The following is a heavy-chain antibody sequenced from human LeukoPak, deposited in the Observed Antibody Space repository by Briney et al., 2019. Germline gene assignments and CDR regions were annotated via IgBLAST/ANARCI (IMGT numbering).Heavy chain of an antibody. V-gene: IGHV3-7*01. CDR3: ARNQRRLDY. Sequence: PGGSLRLSCAASRFTFSNYWMNWFRQAPGKGLEWVANINQDGSEKNYVDSVKGRFTISRDNAKNSLYLQMNSLRAEDTAVYYCARNQRRLDYWGQGTLVTVSS. CDR1: RFTFSNYW. D-gene: IGHD1-14*01. CDR2: INQDGSEK. J-gene: IGHJ4*02.